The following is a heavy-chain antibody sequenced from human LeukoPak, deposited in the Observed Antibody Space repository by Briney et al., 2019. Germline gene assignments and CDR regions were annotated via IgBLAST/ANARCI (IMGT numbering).Heavy chain of an antibody. CDR3: ARLRYTYGKNFDY. D-gene: IGHD5-18*01. CDR1: GLTFSRCW. CDR2: IQQDGSEK. J-gene: IGHJ4*02. V-gene: IGHV3-7*01. Sequence: GGSLRLSCAASGLTFSRCWMSWVRQAPGTGLEWVANIQQDGSEKNYVDSVKGRFTISRDNARNSLYLEMNSLRAEDTAVYYCARLRYTYGKNFDYWGQGTLVTVSS.